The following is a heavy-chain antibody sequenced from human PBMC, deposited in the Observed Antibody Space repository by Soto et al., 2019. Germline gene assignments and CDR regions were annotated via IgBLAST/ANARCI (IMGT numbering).Heavy chain of an antibody. D-gene: IGHD2-2*01. Sequence: EVQLVESGGGLVQPGGSLKLSCAASGFTFSDSSIHWVRQASGEGLEWVGRIRSKANNYATGYAASVKGRFSISRDDSKNTAYLQMNSLRPEATAIYYCTREDVVLVPAAEDAFDIWGQGTTVIASS. CDR1: GFTFSDSS. J-gene: IGHJ3*02. CDR3: TREDVVLVPAAEDAFDI. CDR2: IRSKANNYAT. V-gene: IGHV3-73*01.